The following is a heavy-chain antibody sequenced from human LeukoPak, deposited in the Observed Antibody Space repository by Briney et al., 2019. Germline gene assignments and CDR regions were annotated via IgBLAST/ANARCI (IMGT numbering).Heavy chain of an antibody. Sequence: GGPLRLSCAASGFTFSSYAMHWVRQAPGKGLEWISYISSTTTITYYADSVKGRFTISRDNAKNSLYLQMNSLRDEATAVYYCVAGTELVYWGQGTLVTVSS. J-gene: IGHJ4*02. D-gene: IGHD6-19*01. CDR3: VAGTELVY. CDR1: GFTFSSYA. CDR2: ISSTTTIT. V-gene: IGHV3-48*02.